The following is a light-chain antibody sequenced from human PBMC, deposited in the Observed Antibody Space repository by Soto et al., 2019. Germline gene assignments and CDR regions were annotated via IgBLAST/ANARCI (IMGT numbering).Light chain of an antibody. J-gene: IGKJ1*01. V-gene: IGKV3-15*01. CDR2: GAS. CDR1: QSVSSN. CDR3: QQYNSATWT. Sequence: EIVMTQSPATLSVSPGERATLSCRASQSVSSNLAWYQQKPGQAPRLLIYGASTRATGIPARFSGSGSGTEFTLTISSLQSEDFATYYCQQYNSATWTFGQGTKVDI.